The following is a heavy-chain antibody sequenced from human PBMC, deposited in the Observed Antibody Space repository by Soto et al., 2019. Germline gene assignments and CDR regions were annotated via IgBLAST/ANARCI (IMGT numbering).Heavy chain of an antibody. CDR1: GGSFSGYY. J-gene: IGHJ5*02. CDR2: INLSGST. V-gene: IGHV4-34*01. Sequence: SETLSLTCAVYGGSFSGYYWSWIRQPPGKGLEWIGEINLSGSTNYNPSLKSRVTISVDTSKNQFSLKLSSVTAADTAVYYCARGLIAVAAMNWFDPWGQGTLVTVSS. CDR3: ARGLIAVAAMNWFDP. D-gene: IGHD6-19*01.